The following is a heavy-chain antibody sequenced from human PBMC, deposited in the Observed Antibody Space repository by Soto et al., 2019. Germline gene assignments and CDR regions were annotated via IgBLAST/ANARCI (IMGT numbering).Heavy chain of an antibody. D-gene: IGHD2-2*01. J-gene: IGHJ6*02. V-gene: IGHV1-69*13. CDR3: ARVVVPDFGMDV. Sequence: SVKVSCKASGGTFSSYAISWVRQAPGQGLEWMGGIIPIFGTANYAQKFQGRVTITADESTSTAYMELSSLRSEDTAVYYCARVVVPDFGMDVWGQGTTVTVSS. CDR2: IIPIFGTA. CDR1: GGTFSSYA.